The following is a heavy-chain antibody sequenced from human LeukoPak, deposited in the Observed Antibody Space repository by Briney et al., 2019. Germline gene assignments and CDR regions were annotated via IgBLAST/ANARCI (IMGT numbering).Heavy chain of an antibody. Sequence: GGSLRLSCAASGFTFSSYWMSWVRQAPGKGLEWVANIKQDGGEKYYVDSVKGRFTISRDNAKNSLYLKMNSQRAEEKAVYSCARYGGIGEQYADYMDVWGKGTTVTVSS. CDR3: ARYGGIGEQYADYMDV. CDR2: IKQDGGEK. D-gene: IGHD3-10*01. J-gene: IGHJ6*03. CDR1: GFTFSSYW. V-gene: IGHV3-7*01.